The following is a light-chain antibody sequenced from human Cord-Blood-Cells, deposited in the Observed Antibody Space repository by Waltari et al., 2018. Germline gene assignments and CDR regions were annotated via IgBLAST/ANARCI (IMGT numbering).Light chain of an antibody. Sequence: DIQMTQSPSYLSASVGDRVTITCQASQDLSNYLNWYQQKPGKAPKLLFYDASNLETGVPSRFSGSGSGTDFAFTSSSLQPEDIATYDCQQYDNLPITGDQGTRLEI. CDR1: QDLSNY. J-gene: IGKJ5*01. CDR2: DAS. CDR3: QQYDNLPIT. V-gene: IGKV1-33*01.